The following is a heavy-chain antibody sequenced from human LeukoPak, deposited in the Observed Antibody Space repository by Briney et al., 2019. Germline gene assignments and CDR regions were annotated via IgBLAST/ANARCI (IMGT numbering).Heavy chain of an antibody. D-gene: IGHD5-12*01. V-gene: IGHV4-59*01. CDR2: IYYSGST. CDR3: ARDQGWLPHY. CDR1: GGSISSYY. Sequence: PSETLSLTCTVSGGSISSYYWSWIRQPPGKGLEWIGDIYYSGSTTYNPSLKSRATMSVDTSKNQFSLKLSSVTAADTAVYYCARDQGWLPHYWGQGTLVTVSS. J-gene: IGHJ4*02.